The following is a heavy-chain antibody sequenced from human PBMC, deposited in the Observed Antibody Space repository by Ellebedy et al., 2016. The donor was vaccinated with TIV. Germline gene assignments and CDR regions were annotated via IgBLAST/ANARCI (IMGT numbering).Heavy chain of an antibody. CDR3: AKNNQWLTQYGMDV. CDR1: GFTFSSSA. Sequence: GGSLRLXXAASGFTFSSSAMRWVRQAPGKGLEWVSAISGSGGSTYYADSVKGRFTISRDNSKNTLYLQMNSLRAEDTAVYYCAKNNQWLTQYGMDVWGQGTTVTVSS. CDR2: ISGSGGST. D-gene: IGHD6-19*01. J-gene: IGHJ6*02. V-gene: IGHV3-23*01.